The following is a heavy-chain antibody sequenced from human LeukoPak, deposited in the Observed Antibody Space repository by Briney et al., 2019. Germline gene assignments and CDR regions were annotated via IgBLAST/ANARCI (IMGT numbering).Heavy chain of an antibody. CDR2: IYYSGST. CDR1: GGSISSYY. CDR3: ATAVRGSYYYYYGMDV. J-gene: IGHJ6*02. V-gene: IGHV4-59*01. D-gene: IGHD3-10*01. Sequence: PSETLSLTCTVSGGSISSYYWSWIRQPPGKGLEWIGYIYYSGSTNYNPSLKSRVTISVDTSKNQFSLKLSSVTAADTAVYYCATAVRGSYYYYYGMDVWGQGTTVTVSS.